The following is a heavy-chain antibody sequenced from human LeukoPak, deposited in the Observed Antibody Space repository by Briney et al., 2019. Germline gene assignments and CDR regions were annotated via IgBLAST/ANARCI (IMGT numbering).Heavy chain of an antibody. CDR2: IYNDGST. CDR3: ARNTLFAFDI. V-gene: IGHV3-53*01. J-gene: IGHJ3*02. CDR1: GLTVSSSY. Sequence: GGSLRLSCAASGLTVSSSYMSWVRQAPGKGLEWVSIIYNDGSTYYADSMKGRFTISRDNSKNTLHLQVNSLRAEDTAMYCCARNTLFAFDIWGQGTMVTVSS.